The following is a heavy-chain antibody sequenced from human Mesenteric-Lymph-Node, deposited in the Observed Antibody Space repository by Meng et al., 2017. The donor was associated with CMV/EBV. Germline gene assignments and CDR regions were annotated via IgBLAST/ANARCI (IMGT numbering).Heavy chain of an antibody. V-gene: IGHV1-2*02. J-gene: IGHJ4*02. CDR3: ARGGYDFWSAKSPFDY. D-gene: IGHD3-3*01. CDR1: GYTFTAYC. CDR2: IHPNSGAT. Sequence: ASVKVSCKASGYTFTAYCIHWMRQAPGQGLEWVGWIHPNSGATNYAQNFQGRVTMTRDTSIITAYMELSSLRSDDTAVYYCARGGYDFWSAKSPFDYWGQGTLVTVSS.